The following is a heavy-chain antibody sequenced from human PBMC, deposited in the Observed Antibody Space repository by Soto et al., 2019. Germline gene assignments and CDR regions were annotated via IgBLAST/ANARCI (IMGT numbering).Heavy chain of an antibody. CDR2: TSTNNGDT. CDR3: GREYCRGGRCYSPDY. Sequence: QVQLVQSGAEVKPPGASVKVSCKASGYTFTTFGINWVRQAPGQGLEWVGGTSTNNGDTYYAPTFQGRVTVTKDASTKTAYMVLRSLGSDDAAVYYCGREYCRGGRCYSPDYWGQGTLVTVSS. V-gene: IGHV1-18*01. J-gene: IGHJ4*02. D-gene: IGHD2-15*01. CDR1: GYTFTTFG.